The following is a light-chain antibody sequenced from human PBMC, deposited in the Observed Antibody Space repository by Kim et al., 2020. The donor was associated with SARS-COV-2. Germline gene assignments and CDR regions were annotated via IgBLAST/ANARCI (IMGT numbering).Light chain of an antibody. CDR1: KLGDKY. J-gene: IGLJ2*01. CDR3: QAWDSSTVV. Sequence: LSPGQTASITCSGDKLGDKYACWYQQKPGQSPVLVIYQDSKRPSGIPERFSGSNSGNTATLTISGTQAMDEADYYCQAWDSSTVVFGGGTHLTVL. V-gene: IGLV3-1*01. CDR2: QDS.